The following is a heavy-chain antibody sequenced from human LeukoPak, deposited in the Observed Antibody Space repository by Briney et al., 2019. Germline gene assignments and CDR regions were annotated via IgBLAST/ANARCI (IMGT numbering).Heavy chain of an antibody. CDR3: ANDFDY. CDR1: GFTFSSYA. CDR2: ISGSSDST. J-gene: IGHJ4*02. V-gene: IGHV3-23*01. Sequence: GGSLRLSCAASGFTFSSYAMSWVRQAPGKGLEWVSLISGSSDSTYYADSVKGRFTISRDNSKNTLYLQMNTLRAEDTALYYCANDFDYWGQGTLVTVSS.